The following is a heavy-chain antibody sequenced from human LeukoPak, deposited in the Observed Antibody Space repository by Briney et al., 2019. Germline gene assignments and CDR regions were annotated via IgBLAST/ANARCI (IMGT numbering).Heavy chain of an antibody. V-gene: IGHV4-59*01. CDR1: GGSISSYY. Sequence: PSETLSHTCTVSGGSISSYYWSWIRQPPGKGLEWIGYIYYSGSTNYNPSLKSRVTISVDTSKNQFSLKLSSVTAADTAVYYCARDMATRFDPWGQGTLVTVSS. J-gene: IGHJ5*02. CDR2: IYYSGST. CDR3: ARDMATRFDP. D-gene: IGHD3-10*01.